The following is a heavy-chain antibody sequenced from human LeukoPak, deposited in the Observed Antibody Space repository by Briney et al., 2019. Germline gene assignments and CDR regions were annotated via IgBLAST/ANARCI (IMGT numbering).Heavy chain of an antibody. J-gene: IGHJ6*03. Sequence: SETLSLTCAVSGYSISSGYYWGWIRQPPGKGLEWIGSIYHSGSTYYNPSLKSRVTISVDTSKNQFSLKLSSVTAADTAVYYCARVGSRWSLFYMDVWGKGTTVTVSS. CDR1: GYSISSGYY. D-gene: IGHD6-19*01. CDR2: IYHSGST. V-gene: IGHV4-38-2*01. CDR3: ARVGSRWSLFYMDV.